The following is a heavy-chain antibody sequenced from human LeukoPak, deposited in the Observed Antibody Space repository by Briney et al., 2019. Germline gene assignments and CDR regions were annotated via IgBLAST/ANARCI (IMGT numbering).Heavy chain of an antibody. CDR3: ARAEGDSSSWYRY. D-gene: IGHD6-13*01. J-gene: IGHJ4*02. V-gene: IGHV3-30*02. CDR2: IRCDGSDK. CDR1: GFTFSSDG. Sequence: GGSVRLSCSASGFTFSSDGMHWVRQAPGKGLEWVAFIRCDGSDKYDADSVKGRFTISRDNSKNSLYLQMNSLRAEDTAVYYCARAEGDSSSWYRYWGQGTLVTVSS.